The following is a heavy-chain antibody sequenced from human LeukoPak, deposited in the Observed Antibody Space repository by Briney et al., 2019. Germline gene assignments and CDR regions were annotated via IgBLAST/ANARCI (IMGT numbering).Heavy chain of an antibody. CDR1: GFMFSSNW. J-gene: IGHJ4*02. D-gene: IGHD1-26*01. CDR3: VRDGVGAPPFDY. V-gene: IGHV3-7*01. CDR2: IKEDGTET. Sequence: PGGSLRLSCAASGFMFSSNWMSWVRLAPGKGLEWVANIKEDGTETYYVDSVKGRFTISRDNAKNTLDLQMNNLRVEDTAVYYCVRDGVGAPPFDYWGEGVLVTVSS.